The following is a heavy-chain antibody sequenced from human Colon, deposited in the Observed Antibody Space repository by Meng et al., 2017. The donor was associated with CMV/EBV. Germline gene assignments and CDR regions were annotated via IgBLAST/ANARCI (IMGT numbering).Heavy chain of an antibody. CDR2: ISGNSAYI. D-gene: IGHD1-7*01. CDR1: GFTFSTYT. J-gene: IGHJ4*02. V-gene: IGHV3-21*01. Sequence: GGSLRLSCAASGFTFSTYTMNWVRQAPGKGLEWVSSISGNSAYIYYADSVKGRFTISRDNTKDSLFLQMSGLRAEDTAVYYCARDNWNYGYDYWGQGTLVTVSS. CDR3: ARDNWNYGYDY.